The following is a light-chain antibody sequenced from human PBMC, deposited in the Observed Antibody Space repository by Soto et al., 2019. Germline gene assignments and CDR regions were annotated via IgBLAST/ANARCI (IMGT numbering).Light chain of an antibody. Sequence: EMALTQSPATLSLSPGERATLSFRASRSVSSYLAWYQQKPGQAPRLLIYDASSRATGIPARFSGSGSATDFTLTISSLEPEDFAVYYCQQHSNWPPSITFGQGTRLQIK. V-gene: IGKV3-11*01. CDR1: RSVSSY. CDR3: QQHSNWPPSIT. J-gene: IGKJ5*01. CDR2: DAS.